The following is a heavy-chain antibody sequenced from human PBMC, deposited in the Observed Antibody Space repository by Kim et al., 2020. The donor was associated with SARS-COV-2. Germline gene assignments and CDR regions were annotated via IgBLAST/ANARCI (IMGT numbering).Heavy chain of an antibody. Sequence: GGSLRLSCSASGFTFSNYAMHWVRQAPGKGLEYVSAISSDGVSTYYADSVKGRFTISRDNSKNMLYVQMSSLRVEDTAIYYCVTRNYYNSGSYYEGAPFDSWGQGTLVTVSS. CDR3: VTRNYYNSGSYYEGAPFDS. CDR1: GFTFSNYA. J-gene: IGHJ4*02. D-gene: IGHD3-10*01. CDR2: ISSDGVST. V-gene: IGHV3-64*05.